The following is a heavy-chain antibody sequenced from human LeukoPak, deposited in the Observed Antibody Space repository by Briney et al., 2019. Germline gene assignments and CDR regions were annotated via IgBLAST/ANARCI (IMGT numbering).Heavy chain of an antibody. J-gene: IGHJ4*02. D-gene: IGHD1-26*01. V-gene: IGHV3-21*01. CDR2: ISSSSSYI. CDR3: AKDTSGSYSWRLDY. CDR1: GFTVSSNY. Sequence: PGGSLRLSCAASGFTVSSNYMSWVRQAPGKGLEWVSSISSSSSYIYYADSVKGRFTISRDNSKNTLYLQMNSLRAEDTAVYYCAKDTSGSYSWRLDYWGQGTLVTVSS.